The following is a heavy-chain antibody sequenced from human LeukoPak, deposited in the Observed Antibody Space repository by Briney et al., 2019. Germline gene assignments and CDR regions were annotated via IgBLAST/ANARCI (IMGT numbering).Heavy chain of an antibody. V-gene: IGHV3-23*01. CDR3: AKSTAGYDYFDY. CDR1: GLTFSSYA. J-gene: IGHJ4*02. D-gene: IGHD5-12*01. Sequence: PGGSLRLSCGAAGLTFSSYAMSWVRQAPGKGLEWVSGISGSGGRTYYADSVKGRFTISRDNSKNTLYLQMNSLRAEDTAVYYCAKSTAGYDYFDYWGQGTLVTVSS. CDR2: ISGSGGRT.